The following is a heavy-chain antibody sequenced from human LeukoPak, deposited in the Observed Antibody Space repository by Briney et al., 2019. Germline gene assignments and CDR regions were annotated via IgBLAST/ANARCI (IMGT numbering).Heavy chain of an antibody. CDR3: ARRGDD. CDR2: ISSSGRTI. V-gene: IGHV3-48*03. Sequence: GGSLRLSCATSGFTFSIYEMNWVRQAPGKGLEWVSYISSSGRTIYYADSVRGRFTISRDNAKNSLYLQMNSLRAEDTAVYYCARRGDDWGQGTLVTVSS. CDR1: GFTFSIYE. J-gene: IGHJ4*02.